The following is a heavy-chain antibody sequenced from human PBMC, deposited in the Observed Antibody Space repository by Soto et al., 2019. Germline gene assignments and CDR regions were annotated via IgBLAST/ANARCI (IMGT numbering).Heavy chain of an antibody. CDR1: GGSISSGDYY. Sequence: SETLSLTCAVSGGSISSGDYYWSWIRQPPGKGLEWIGYIYYSGSTYYNPSLKSRVTISVDTSKNQFSLKLSSVTAADTAVYSCAREGPNENLFDYWGQGTLVTVSS. D-gene: IGHD1-1*01. CDR2: IYYSGST. V-gene: IGHV4-30-4*01. CDR3: AREGPNENLFDY. J-gene: IGHJ4*02.